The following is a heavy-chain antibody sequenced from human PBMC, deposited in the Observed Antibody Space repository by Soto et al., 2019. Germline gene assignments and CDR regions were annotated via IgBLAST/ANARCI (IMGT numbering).Heavy chain of an antibody. J-gene: IGHJ4*02. Sequence: GGSLRLSCAASGFTFSSYAMHWVRQAPGKGLEWVAVISYDGSNKYYADSVKGRFTISRDNSKNTLYLQMNSLRAEDTAVYYCARDRGNPAARVLEWVLLGAFDYWGQGTLVTVSS. CDR3: ARDRGNPAARVLEWVLLGAFDY. CDR2: ISYDGSNK. D-gene: IGHD1-26*01. V-gene: IGHV3-30-3*01. CDR1: GFTFSSYA.